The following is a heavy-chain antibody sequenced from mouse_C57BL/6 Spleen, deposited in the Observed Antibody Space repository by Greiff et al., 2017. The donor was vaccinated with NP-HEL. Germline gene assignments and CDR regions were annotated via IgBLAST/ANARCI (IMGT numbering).Heavy chain of an antibody. D-gene: IGHD6-1*01. CDR2: INPSSGYT. CDR1: GYTFTSYT. Sequence: VKLMESGAELARPGASVKMSCKASGYTFTSYTMHWVKQRPGQGLEWIGYINPSSGYTKYNQKFKDKATLTADKSSSTAYMQLSSLTSEDSAVYYCARPSDAWFAYWGQVTLVTVSA. V-gene: IGHV1-4*01. CDR3: ARPSDAWFAY. J-gene: IGHJ3*01.